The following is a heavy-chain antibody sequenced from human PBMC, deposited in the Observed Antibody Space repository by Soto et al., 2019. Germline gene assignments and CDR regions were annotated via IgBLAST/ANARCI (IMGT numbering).Heavy chain of an antibody. V-gene: IGHV1-46*01. Sequence: QLVPSGGEVKQPGASVKVSCKAPRDTFTSYYINWVRQAPGQGLEWMGVINPHGGSTAYAQKFKGRVTLPRDTPASTVYMEVSSLTSEDTAMYYCARSSGGNFGIIIEGTNWFAPWGQGTLVTVSS. CDR3: ARSSGGNFGIIIEGTNWFAP. CDR1: RDTFTSYY. CDR2: INPHGGST. D-gene: IGHD1-26*01. J-gene: IGHJ5*02.